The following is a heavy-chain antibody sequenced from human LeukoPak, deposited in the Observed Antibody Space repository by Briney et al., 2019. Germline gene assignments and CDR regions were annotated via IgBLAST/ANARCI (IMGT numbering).Heavy chain of an antibody. V-gene: IGHV4-4*02. J-gene: IGHJ4*02. CDR2: MYLSGTT. D-gene: IGHD3-22*01. Sequence: PSETLSLACTVSGDSINSLDLWSWVRQPPGKGLEWIGEMYLSGTTHSNPSVKSRVTISIDKSKNQFFLNLSSVTAADTAVYYCAGLVGRYSSGLYYYYFDYWGQGTLVTVSS. CDR3: AGLVGRYSSGLYYYYFDY. CDR1: GDSINSLDL.